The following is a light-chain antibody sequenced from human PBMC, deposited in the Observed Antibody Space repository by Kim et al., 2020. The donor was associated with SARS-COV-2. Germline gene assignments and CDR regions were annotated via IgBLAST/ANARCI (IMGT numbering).Light chain of an antibody. CDR1: QDVTTN. Sequence: TQFPGSLSASPGERVTLSCRTSQDVTTNLAWYQQTPGQPPRLLIYGASTRAPGIPPRFSGSGSGTDFTLTISSLRSEDFVVYYCQQYNDWPPYTFGQGTKLEIK. J-gene: IGKJ2*01. CDR2: GAS. CDR3: QQYNDWPPYT. V-gene: IGKV3-15*01.